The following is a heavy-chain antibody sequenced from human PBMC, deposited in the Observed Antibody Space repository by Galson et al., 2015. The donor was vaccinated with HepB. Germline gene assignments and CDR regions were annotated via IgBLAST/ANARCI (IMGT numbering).Heavy chain of an antibody. J-gene: IGHJ4*02. D-gene: IGHD3-16*02. CDR1: GGSFSGYY. CDR3: ARVRLDDYVWGSYRYSRGVDY. V-gene: IGHV4-34*01. CDR2: INHSGST. Sequence: LSLTCAVYGGSFSGYYWSWIRQPPGKGLEWLGDINHSGSTNYNPSLKSRVTISVDTSKNQFSLKLSSVTAADTAVYYCARVRLDDYVWGSYRYSRGVDYWGQGTLVTVSS.